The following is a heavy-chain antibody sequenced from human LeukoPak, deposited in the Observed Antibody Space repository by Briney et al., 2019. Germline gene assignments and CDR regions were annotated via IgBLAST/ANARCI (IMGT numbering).Heavy chain of an antibody. CDR2: IYSGGST. V-gene: IGHV3-53*01. CDR3: ARGFPSGWGLSFDY. Sequence: AGGSLRLSCAASGFTVSSSYMSWVRQAPGKGLEWVSVIYSGGSTYYADSVKGRFTISRDNSKNTLYLQMNSLRAEDTAVYYCARGFPSGWGLSFDYWGQGTLVAVSS. D-gene: IGHD6-19*01. CDR1: GFTVSSSY. J-gene: IGHJ4*02.